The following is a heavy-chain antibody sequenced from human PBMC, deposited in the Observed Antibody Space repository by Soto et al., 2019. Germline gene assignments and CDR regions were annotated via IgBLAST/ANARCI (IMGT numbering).Heavy chain of an antibody. D-gene: IGHD2-2*01. Sequence: QVQLQESGPGLVTASQTLSLTCTVSGGSVNSGGYYWRWVRQPPGRGLEWIGYIHYSETIYYNTSWKRRVQIFEETFKNQSSLQMSYMTDADTAVYYCASAHRCYEYPESWGKVTTVTV. J-gene: IGHJ6*03. V-gene: IGHV4-30-4*01. CDR3: ASAHRCYEYPES. CDR2: IHYSETI. CDR1: GGSVNSGGYY.